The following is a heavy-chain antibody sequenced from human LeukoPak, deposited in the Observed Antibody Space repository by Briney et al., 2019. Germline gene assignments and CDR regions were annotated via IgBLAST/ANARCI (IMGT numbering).Heavy chain of an antibody. CDR1: GGTFSSCA. J-gene: IGHJ4*02. CDR2: IIPIFGTA. V-gene: IGHV1-69*13. Sequence: SVKVSCKASGGTFSSCAISWVRQAPGQELEWMGGIIPIFGTANYAQRFQGRVTITADESTSTAYMELSSLRSEDTAVYYCARGPLRFLGGIDYWGQGTLVTVSS. CDR3: ARGPLRFLGGIDY. D-gene: IGHD3-3*01.